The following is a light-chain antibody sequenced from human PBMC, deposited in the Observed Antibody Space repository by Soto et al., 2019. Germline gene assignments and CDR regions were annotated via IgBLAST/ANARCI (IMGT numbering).Light chain of an antibody. Sequence: DIPMTQSPAAMSASVGDRVTITCRASQGFSNYLAWFQQKPGKVPKRLLYAASSLQSGVPSRFSGSGSGTEFTLTISSLQPEDFATYYCLQYNSYPWTFGQGTKVEIK. J-gene: IGKJ1*01. CDR3: LQYNSYPWT. CDR1: QGFSNY. CDR2: AAS. V-gene: IGKV1-17*03.